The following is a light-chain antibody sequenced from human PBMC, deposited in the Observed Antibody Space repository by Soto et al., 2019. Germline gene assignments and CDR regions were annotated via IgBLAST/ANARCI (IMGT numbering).Light chain of an antibody. CDR2: GAS. CDR3: QQYGSSPQT. Sequence: VLTQSPGTLSLSPGERATLSCRASQSVSSSYLAWYQQKPGQAPRLLIYGASSRATGIPDGFSGSGSGTDFTLTISRLEPEDCAVYYCQQYGSSPQTFGQGTRVDI. CDR1: QSVSSSY. J-gene: IGKJ1*01. V-gene: IGKV3-20*01.